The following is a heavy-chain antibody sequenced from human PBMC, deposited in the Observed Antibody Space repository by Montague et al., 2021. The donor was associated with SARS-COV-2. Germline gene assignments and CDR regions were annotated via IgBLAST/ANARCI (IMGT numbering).Heavy chain of an antibody. CDR1: GGSISSYY. V-gene: IGHV4-59*08. CDR2: IYYSGST. CDR3: ARHALGYFDWLNEWYFDY. D-gene: IGHD3-9*01. Sequence: SETLSLTCTVSGGSISSYYWSWIRQPPGKGLEWIGDIYYSGSTNYNPSLKSRVTISVDTSKNQFSLKLSSVTAADTAVDYCARHALGYFDWLNEWYFDYWGQGTLVTVSS. J-gene: IGHJ4*02.